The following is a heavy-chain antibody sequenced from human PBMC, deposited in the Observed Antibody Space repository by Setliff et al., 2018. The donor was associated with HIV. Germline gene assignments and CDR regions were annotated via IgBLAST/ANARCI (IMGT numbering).Heavy chain of an antibody. Sequence: ASVKVSCKTSGYTFTGYVMHWVRQAPRQGLEWMGWINPDSRDTNYAQKFQGRLTMTRDTSINTAYVELSRLRSDDTAVYYCATLDQDFHSSAFDTFDIWGQGTMVTVSS. D-gene: IGHD3-22*01. V-gene: IGHV1-2*02. CDR2: INPDSRDT. J-gene: IGHJ3*02. CDR1: GYTFTGYV. CDR3: ATLDQDFHSSAFDTFDI.